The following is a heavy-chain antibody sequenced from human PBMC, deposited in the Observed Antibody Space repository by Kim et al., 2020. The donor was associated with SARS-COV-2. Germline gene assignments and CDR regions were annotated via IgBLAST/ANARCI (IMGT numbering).Heavy chain of an antibody. CDR2: TI. Sequence: TIYYADSVKGRFTIARDNAKNSLYLQMNSLRAEDTAVYYCAREVPHYFDYWGQGTLVTVSS. D-gene: IGHD3-10*01. V-gene: IGHV3-48*03. J-gene: IGHJ4*02. CDR3: AREVPHYFDY.